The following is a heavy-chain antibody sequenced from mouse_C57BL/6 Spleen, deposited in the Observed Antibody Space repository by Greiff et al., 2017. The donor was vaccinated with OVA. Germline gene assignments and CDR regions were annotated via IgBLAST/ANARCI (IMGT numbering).Heavy chain of an antibody. CDR3: AISIYYDYDGGFAY. D-gene: IGHD2-4*01. CDR1: GYTFTSYW. Sequence: QVQLQQPGAELVKPGASVKVSCKASGYTFTSYWMHWVKQRPGQGLEWIGRIHPSDSDTNYNQKFKGKATLTVDKSSSTAYMQLSSLTSEDSAVYYCAISIYYDYDGGFAYWGQGTLVTVSA. J-gene: IGHJ3*01. CDR2: IHPSDSDT. V-gene: IGHV1-74*01.